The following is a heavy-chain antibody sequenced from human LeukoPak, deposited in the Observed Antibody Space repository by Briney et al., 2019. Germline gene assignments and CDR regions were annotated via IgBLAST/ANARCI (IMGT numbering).Heavy chain of an antibody. CDR1: GYTFTSYG. V-gene: IGHV1-18*01. J-gene: IGHJ4*02. CDR2: ISAYNGNT. D-gene: IGHD3-3*01. CDR3: ARDRGATIFGGPPGVLLL. Sequence: GASVKVSCKASGYTFTSYGISWVRQAPGQGLEWMGWISAYNGNTNYAQKLQGRVTMTTDTSTSTAYMELRSLRSDDTAVYYCARDRGATIFGGPPGVLLLWGQGTLVTVSS.